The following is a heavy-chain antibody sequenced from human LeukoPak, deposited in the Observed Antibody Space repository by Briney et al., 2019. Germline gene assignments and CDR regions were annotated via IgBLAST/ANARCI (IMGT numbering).Heavy chain of an antibody. J-gene: IGHJ4*02. Sequence: SETLSLTCTVSGGSISIYYWSWIRQPAGKGLEWTGHIYTSGSTNYNPSLKSRVTMSVDTSKNQFSLKLSSVTAADTAVYYCARGPTTVTRAFDYWGQGTLVTVSS. CDR1: GGSISIYY. CDR2: IYTSGST. V-gene: IGHV4-4*07. CDR3: ARGPTTVTRAFDY. D-gene: IGHD4-17*01.